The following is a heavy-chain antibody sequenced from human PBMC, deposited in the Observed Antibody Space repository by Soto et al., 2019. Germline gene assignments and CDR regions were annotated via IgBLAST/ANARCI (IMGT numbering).Heavy chain of an antibody. CDR1: GFTFSSYA. V-gene: IGHV3-23*01. D-gene: IGHD3-22*01. CDR2: ISGSGGST. Sequence: GGSLRLSCAVSGFTFSSYAMSWVRQAPGKGLEWVSAISGSGGSTYYADSVKGRFTISRDNSKNTLYLQMNSLRAEDTAVYYCAKDRMPQYYYDSSGYYTFDYWGQGTLVTVSS. CDR3: AKDRMPQYYYDSSGYYTFDY. J-gene: IGHJ4*02.